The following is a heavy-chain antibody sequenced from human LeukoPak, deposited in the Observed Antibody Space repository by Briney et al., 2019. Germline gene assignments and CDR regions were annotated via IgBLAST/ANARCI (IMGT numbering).Heavy chain of an antibody. Sequence: GGSLRLSCVASGFTFTNYWMTWVRQAPGKGLEWVANIKQDQSEKWYVESVKGRFTVSRDNAKNSMYLQMNSLRAEDTAIYYCARSVEEGYCSETSCYAGYWGRGTLVTVSS. CDR1: GFTFTNYW. CDR2: IKQDQSEK. D-gene: IGHD2-2*01. V-gene: IGHV3-7*03. J-gene: IGHJ4*02. CDR3: ARSVEEGYCSETSCYAGY.